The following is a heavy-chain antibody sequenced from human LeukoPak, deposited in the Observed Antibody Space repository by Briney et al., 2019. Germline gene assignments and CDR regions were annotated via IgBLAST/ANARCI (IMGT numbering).Heavy chain of an antibody. CDR1: GGSIRSYY. Sequence: SETLSLTCTVSGGSIRSYYWSWIRQPPGKGLEWIGYIYYSGSTNYNPSLKSRVTISVDTPKNQFSLKLSSVTAADTAVYYCARVRGSSGSYEYYHYMDVWGKGTTVTISS. V-gene: IGHV4-59*01. CDR3: ARVRGSSGSYEYYHYMDV. D-gene: IGHD1-26*01. CDR2: IYYSGST. J-gene: IGHJ6*03.